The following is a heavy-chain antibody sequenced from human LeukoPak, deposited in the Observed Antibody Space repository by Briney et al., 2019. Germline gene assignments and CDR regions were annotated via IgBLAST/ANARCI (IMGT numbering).Heavy chain of an antibody. D-gene: IGHD3-3*01. CDR2: INHSGST. CDR1: GGSFSGYY. J-gene: IGHJ5*02. CDR3: ERAESIFGVVITWFDP. V-gene: IGHV4-34*01. Sequence: PSETLSLTCAVYGGSFSGYYWSWIRQPPGKGLEWIGEINHSGSTNYNPSLKSRVTISVDTSKNQFSLKLSSVTAADTAVYYCERAESIFGVVITWFDPWGQGTLVTVSS.